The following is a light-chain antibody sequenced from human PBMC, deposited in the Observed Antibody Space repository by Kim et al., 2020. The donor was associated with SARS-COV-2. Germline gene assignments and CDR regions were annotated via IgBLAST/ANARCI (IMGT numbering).Light chain of an antibody. CDR2: GNS. CDR3: QSYDSSLSGSRV. Sequence: RVTISCTGSSPNIGAGYAVHWYQQLPGTAPKLLIYGNSNRPSGVPDRFSGSKSGTSASLAITGLQAEDEADYYCQSYDSSLSGSRVFGTGTKAPS. CDR1: SPNIGAGYA. J-gene: IGLJ1*01. V-gene: IGLV1-40*01.